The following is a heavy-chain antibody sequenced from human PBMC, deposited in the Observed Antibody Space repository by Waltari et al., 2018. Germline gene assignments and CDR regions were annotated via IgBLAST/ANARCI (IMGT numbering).Heavy chain of an antibody. V-gene: IGHV4-34*01. J-gene: IGHJ4*02. CDR1: GGSFSGYY. CDR3: ARGRRIGLVAAAKDY. D-gene: IGHD6-13*01. Sequence: QVQLQQWGAGLLKPSETLSLTCAVYGGSFSGYYWRWIRQPPGKGLEWIGEINHSGSTNYNPSLKSRVTISVDTSKNQFSLKLSSVTAADTAVYYCARGRRIGLVAAAKDYWGQGTLVTVSS. CDR2: INHSGST.